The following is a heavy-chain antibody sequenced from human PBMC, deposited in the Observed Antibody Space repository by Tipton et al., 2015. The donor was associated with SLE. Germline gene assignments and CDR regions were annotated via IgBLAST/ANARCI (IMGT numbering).Heavy chain of an antibody. J-gene: IGHJ3*02. CDR1: GASFSGYY. D-gene: IGHD1-26*01. Sequence: GLVKPSETLSLTCAVYGASFSGYYWSWIRRPPGKGLEWIGEINHSGSTNYNPSLKSRVTISVDTSKNQFSLKRSSVTAADTAVYYCARGVVGATPDAFDIWGQGTMVTVSS. CDR3: ARGVVGATPDAFDI. CDR2: INHSGST. V-gene: IGHV4-34*01.